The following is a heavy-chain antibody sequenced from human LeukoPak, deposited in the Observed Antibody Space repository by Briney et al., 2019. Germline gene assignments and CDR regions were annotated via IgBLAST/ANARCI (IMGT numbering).Heavy chain of an antibody. CDR3: ARAQYYYPHHYYVY. CDR2: INPNSGDT. CDR1: GYTFTGYF. V-gene: IGHV1-2*02. D-gene: IGHD3-10*01. J-gene: IGHJ4*02. Sequence: ASVKVSCKASGYTFTGYFMNWVRQAPGQGLEWMGWINPNSGDTTYAQEFQGRVTMTRDTSTNTAYMELSRLRSDDTAVYYCARAQYYYPHHYYVYWGQGTLVTVSS.